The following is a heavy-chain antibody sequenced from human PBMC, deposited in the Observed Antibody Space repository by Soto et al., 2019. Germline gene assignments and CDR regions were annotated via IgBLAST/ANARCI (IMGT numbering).Heavy chain of an antibody. CDR2: ISAYNGNT. Sequence: QVQLVQSGAEVKKPGASVKVSCKASGYTFTSYGISWVRQAPGQGLEWMGWISAYNGNTNNAQKLQGRITMTTDTSTSTAYMELRSLRYDDTAVYYCARDIFPQLYSSGPSGYWGQGTLVTVSS. V-gene: IGHV1-18*01. D-gene: IGHD6-19*01. CDR1: GYTFTSYG. J-gene: IGHJ4*02. CDR3: ARDIFPQLYSSGPSGY.